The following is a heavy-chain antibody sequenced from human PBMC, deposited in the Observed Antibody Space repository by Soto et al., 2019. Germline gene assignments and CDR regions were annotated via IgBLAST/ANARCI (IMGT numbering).Heavy chain of an antibody. D-gene: IGHD3-16*02. CDR1: GYTFSSYV. J-gene: IGHJ3*02. CDR3: ARDIGPRAFDI. CDR2: INAGYGNT. Sequence: QVQLVQAGAEVKKPGASVKVSCKASGYTFSSYVMHWVRQAPGQRLEWMGWINAGYGNTKYSQKFQGRVTITRDTSASTAYMELSSLRSEDTAVYYCARDIGPRAFDIWGQGTMVTVSS. V-gene: IGHV1-3*01.